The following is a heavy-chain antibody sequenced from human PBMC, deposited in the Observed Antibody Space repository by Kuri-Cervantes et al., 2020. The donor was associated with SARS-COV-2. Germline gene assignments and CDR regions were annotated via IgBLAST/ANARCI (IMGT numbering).Heavy chain of an antibody. CDR1: GFTFSSYA. CDR2: ISYDGSNK. J-gene: IGHJ4*02. D-gene: IGHD5/OR15-5a*01. Sequence: LSLTCAASGFTFSSYAMHWVRQAPGKGLEWVAVISYDGSNKYYADSVKGRFTISRDNSKNTLYLQMNSLRAEDTAVYYCAREDGVYDSGERAIIHFDYWGQGALVTVSS. CDR3: AREDGVYDSGERAIIHFDY. V-gene: IGHV3-30-3*01.